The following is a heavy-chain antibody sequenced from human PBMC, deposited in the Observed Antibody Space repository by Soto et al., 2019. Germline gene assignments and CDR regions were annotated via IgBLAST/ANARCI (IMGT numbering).Heavy chain of an antibody. V-gene: IGHV3-23*01. J-gene: IGHJ4*02. D-gene: IGHD4-17*01. CDR2: ISGRAGST. Sequence: EVQLLEAGGGLVQPGGSLRLSCAASGFAFTSYAMSWVRQAPGKGLEWVSAISGRAGSTYYADSMKGRFTISRDNSKNTLYLQMNSLRAEDTAVYYCAKYYADYVRYLDYWGQGTLVTVSS. CDR1: GFAFTSYA. CDR3: AKYYADYVRYLDY.